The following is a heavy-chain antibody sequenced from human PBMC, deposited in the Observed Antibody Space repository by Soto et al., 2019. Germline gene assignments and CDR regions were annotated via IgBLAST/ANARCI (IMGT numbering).Heavy chain of an antibody. D-gene: IGHD3-3*01. V-gene: IGHV1-18*01. CDR1: GYTLTSYG. CDR3: ARDNSGDFWSGYSHYYFDY. CDR2: ISAYSGKT. Sequence: QVQVVQSGAEVKKPEASVKVSCKTSGYTLTSYGISWVRQAPGQGLEWMGWISAYSGKTNYAQKFQGRLTMTTDTSTSTAYMELRSLRSDDTALYYCARDNSGDFWSGYSHYYFDYWGQGTLVTVSS. J-gene: IGHJ4*02.